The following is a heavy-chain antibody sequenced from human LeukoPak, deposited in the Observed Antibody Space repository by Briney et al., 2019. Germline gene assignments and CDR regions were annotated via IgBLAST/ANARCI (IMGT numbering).Heavy chain of an antibody. Sequence: PSETLSLTCAVSGGSISSGGYSWSWIRQPPGKGLEWIGYIYHSGSTYYNPSLKSRVTISVDRSKNQFSLRLSSVTAADTAVYYCARVGPCSGGSCNSLANWYFDLWGRGTLVTVSS. J-gene: IGHJ2*01. CDR2: IYHSGST. CDR3: ARVGPCSGGSCNSLANWYFDL. CDR1: GGSISSGGYS. D-gene: IGHD2-15*01. V-gene: IGHV4-30-2*01.